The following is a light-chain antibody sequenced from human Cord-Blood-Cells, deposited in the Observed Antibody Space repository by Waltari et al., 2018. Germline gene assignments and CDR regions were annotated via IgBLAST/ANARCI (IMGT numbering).Light chain of an antibody. Sequence: DIQMTQSPSSLSASVGDRVTITCPASQSISSYLNWYQQKPGKAPKLLIYAASSLQSGVPSRFSGSGSGTDFTLTTSSLQPEDFATYYCQQSYSTLITFGQGTRLEIK. CDR1: QSISSY. V-gene: IGKV1-39*01. J-gene: IGKJ5*01. CDR2: AAS. CDR3: QQSYSTLIT.